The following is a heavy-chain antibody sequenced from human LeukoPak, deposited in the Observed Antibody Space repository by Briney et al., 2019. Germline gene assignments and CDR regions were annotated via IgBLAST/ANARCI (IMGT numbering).Heavy chain of an antibody. J-gene: IGHJ4*02. CDR3: ARAPLGYYDSSGYYYRANFYYFDY. CDR1: GYSISSGYY. D-gene: IGHD3-22*01. Sequence: SETLSLTCTVYGYSISSGYYWGWIRQSPGKGLEWIGSLYHSGNTYYTPSLNSPATISVDTSKNQFSLKLSSVTAADTAVYYCARAPLGYYDSSGYYYRANFYYFDYWGQGTLVTVSS. CDR2: LYHSGNT. V-gene: IGHV4-38-2*02.